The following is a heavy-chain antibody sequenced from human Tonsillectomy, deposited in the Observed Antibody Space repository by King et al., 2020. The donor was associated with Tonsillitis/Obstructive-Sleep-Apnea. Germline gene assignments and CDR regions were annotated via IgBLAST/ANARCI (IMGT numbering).Heavy chain of an antibody. J-gene: IGHJ3*02. V-gene: IGHV3-48*02. Sequence: VQLVESGGGLVQPGGSLRLSCAASGFTFSSYSMNWVRQAPGKGLEWVSYISSSSTIYYADSVKGRFTISRDNAKNSLYLQMNSLRDEDTAVYYCARDGIVVVPAAGGAFDIWGQGTMVTVSS. CDR2: ISSSSTI. D-gene: IGHD2-2*01. CDR1: GFTFSSYS. CDR3: ARDGIVVVPAAGGAFDI.